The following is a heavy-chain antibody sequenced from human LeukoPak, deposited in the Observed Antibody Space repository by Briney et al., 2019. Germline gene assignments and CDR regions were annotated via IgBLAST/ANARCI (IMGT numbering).Heavy chain of an antibody. D-gene: IGHD3-16*02. CDR3: ARGRRDTYYDYVWGSYRNDAFDI. J-gene: IGHJ3*02. Sequence: PGGSLRLSCAASGFTVSSNYMSWVRQAPGKGLGWVSVIYRGGSTYYADSVKGRFTISRDNSKNTLYLQMNSLRAEDTAVYYCARGRRDTYYDYVWGSYRNDAFDIWGQGTMVTVTS. CDR1: GFTVSSNY. V-gene: IGHV3-66*02. CDR2: IYRGGST.